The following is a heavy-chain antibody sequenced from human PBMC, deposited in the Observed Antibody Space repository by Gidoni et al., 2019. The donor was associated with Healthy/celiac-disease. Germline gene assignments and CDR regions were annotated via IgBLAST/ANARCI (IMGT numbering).Heavy chain of an antibody. CDR3: ARGEGYCSGGSCYSAFDI. V-gene: IGHV4-30-4*01. D-gene: IGHD2-15*01. CDR2: IYYSGST. CDR1: GGSIRRGVYY. J-gene: IGHJ3*02. Sequence: QVQLQESGPGLVKPSQTLSLTCPVSGGSIRRGVYYWSWIRQPPGKGLEWIGYIYYSGSTYYNPSLKSRVTISVDTSKNQFSLKLSSVTAADTAVYYCARGEGYCSGGSCYSAFDIWGQGTMVTVSS.